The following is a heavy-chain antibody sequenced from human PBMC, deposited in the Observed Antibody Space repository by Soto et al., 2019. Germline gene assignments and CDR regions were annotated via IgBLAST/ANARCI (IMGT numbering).Heavy chain of an antibody. CDR1: GFTVSSKY. CDR2: IQNVGPT. V-gene: IGHV3-66*01. CDR3: ARDDVLCDGGRCYAVPLEV. Sequence: PGGSLRLCCAASGFTVSSKYMSWVRQAPGKGLEWVSLIQNVGPTYYADSVKGRFTISRDTSENTVHLQMDSLRAEDTAVYYCARDDVLCDGGRCYAVPLEVWGKGTTVTVSS. J-gene: IGHJ6*04. D-gene: IGHD2-15*01.